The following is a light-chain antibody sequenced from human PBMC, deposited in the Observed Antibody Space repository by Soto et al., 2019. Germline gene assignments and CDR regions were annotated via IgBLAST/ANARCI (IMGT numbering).Light chain of an antibody. CDR2: AAS. J-gene: IGKJ5*01. CDR3: QQLNSSPIT. V-gene: IGKV1-9*01. Sequence: IQMTQSPASLSASVGDRVTITCRASQSIGTYLHWYQQKPGKAPKLLIYAASTLQGGVPSRFSGSGSGTDFTLTISSLQPEDFATYYCQQLNSSPITFGQGTRLEIK. CDR1: QSIGTY.